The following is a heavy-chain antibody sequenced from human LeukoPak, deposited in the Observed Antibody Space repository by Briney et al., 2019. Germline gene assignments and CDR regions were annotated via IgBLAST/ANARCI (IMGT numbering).Heavy chain of an antibody. D-gene: IGHD2-2*02. Sequence: TGGSLRLSCAASGFTFDDYGMSWVRQAPGKGLEWVSGINWNGGSTGYADSVKGRFTISRDNAKNSLYLQMNSLGAEDTALYYCARPLHLGYCSSTSCYTVPFDYWGQGTLVTVSS. CDR3: ARPLHLGYCSSTSCYTVPFDY. V-gene: IGHV3-20*04. CDR1: GFTFDDYG. CDR2: INWNGGST. J-gene: IGHJ4*02.